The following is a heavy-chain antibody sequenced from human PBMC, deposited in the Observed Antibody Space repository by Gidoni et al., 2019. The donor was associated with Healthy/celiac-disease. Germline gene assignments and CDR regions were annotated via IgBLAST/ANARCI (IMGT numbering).Heavy chain of an antibody. CDR3: ATSISVVVTSPYYYGMDV. V-gene: IGHV1-24*01. D-gene: IGHD2-21*02. CDR2: FDPEDGET. CDR1: GYTLTELS. Sequence: QVQLVQSGAEVKKPGASVKVSCKVSGYTLTELSMHWVRQAPGKGLEWMGGFDPEDGETIYAQKFQGRVTMTEDTSTDTAYMELSSLRSEDTAVYYCATSISVVVTSPYYYGMDVWGQGTTVTVSS. J-gene: IGHJ6*02.